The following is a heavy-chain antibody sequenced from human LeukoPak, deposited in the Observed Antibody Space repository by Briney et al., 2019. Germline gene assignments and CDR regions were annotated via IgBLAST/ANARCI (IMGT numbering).Heavy chain of an antibody. D-gene: IGHD1/OR15-1a*01. Sequence: GESLKISCKGSGYSFTSYWIGWVRQMPGKGLEYMGSIYPGDSDTRYSPSLQGQVTISVDKSISTAYLQWSSLKASDTAIYYCARSPGKRNRFGYWGQGTLVTVSS. CDR3: ARSPGKRNRFGY. J-gene: IGHJ4*02. V-gene: IGHV5-51*01. CDR1: GYSFTSYW. CDR2: IYPGDSDT.